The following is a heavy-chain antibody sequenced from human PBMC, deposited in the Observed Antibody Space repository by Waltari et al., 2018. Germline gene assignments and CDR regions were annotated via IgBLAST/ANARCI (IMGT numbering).Heavy chain of an antibody. CDR1: GFPFSNFA. V-gene: IGHV3-23*01. D-gene: IGHD3-16*01. Sequence: EVQLLESGGGLVQPGGSLRLSCAASGFPFSNFAMGWVRQAPGKGLEWVSTINSDGDLTYYADSVKGRFTISRDNSKNTLYLQMSSLRAEDTAVYYCAKGYYVAAYFDHWGQGTLVTVSS. CDR2: INSDGDLT. J-gene: IGHJ4*02. CDR3: AKGYYVAAYFDH.